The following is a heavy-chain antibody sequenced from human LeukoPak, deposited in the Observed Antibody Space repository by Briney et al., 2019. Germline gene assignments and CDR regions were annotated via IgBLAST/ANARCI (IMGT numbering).Heavy chain of an antibody. J-gene: IGHJ4*02. Sequence: SKTLSLTCTVSGGSISSGDYYWSWIRQPPGKGLEWIGYIYHSGSTYFNPSLKSRVTISVDTSKNQFSLKLSSVTAADTAVYFCARGPDSSGYYYFDYWGQGTLVTVSS. D-gene: IGHD3-22*01. CDR2: IYHSGST. CDR3: ARGPDSSGYYYFDY. CDR1: GGSISSGDYY. V-gene: IGHV4-30-4*01.